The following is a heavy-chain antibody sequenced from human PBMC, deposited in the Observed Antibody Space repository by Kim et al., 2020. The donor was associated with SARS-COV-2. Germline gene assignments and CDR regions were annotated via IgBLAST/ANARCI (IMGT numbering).Heavy chain of an antibody. CDR2: SRNKGRSYTT. Sequence: GGSLRLSCAASGLTVSDHYMDWVRQTPGQGLEWVGRSRNKGRSYTTAYAASVKGRFTISRDESNNSLYLQMNGVKDADSAECYCTTAAGRGPGMDV. J-gene: IGHJ6*01. D-gene: IGHD5-12*01. CDR1: GLTVSDHY. V-gene: IGHV3-72*01. CDR3: TTAAGRGPGMDV.